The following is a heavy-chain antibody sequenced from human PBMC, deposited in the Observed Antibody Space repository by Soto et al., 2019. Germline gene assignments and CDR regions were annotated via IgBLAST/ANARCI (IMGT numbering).Heavy chain of an antibody. Sequence: SQTLSLTCAISGGSVSRNSAAWNWIRQSPARGLEWVGRTYYRSKWYNDDPISVKGRITINPDTSKNRFSLQLNSVTPEDTALYYCAGEPGGEYTYSSYYYFFHGMDVGGQGTTVTVSS. J-gene: IGHJ6*02. CDR1: GGSVSRNSAA. V-gene: IGHV6-1*01. CDR3: AGEPGGEYTYSSYYYFFHGMDV. CDR2: TYYRSKWYN. D-gene: IGHD5-12*01.